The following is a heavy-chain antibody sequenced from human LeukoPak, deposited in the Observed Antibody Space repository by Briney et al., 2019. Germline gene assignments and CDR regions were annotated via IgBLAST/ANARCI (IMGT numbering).Heavy chain of an antibody. CDR3: ARDPYCSGGSCYFDY. CDR1: GYTFTSYY. CDR2: INPSGGST. Sequence: ASVKVSCKASGYTFTSYYMHWVRQAPGQGLEWMGIINPSGGSTSYAQKFQGRVTMTRDTSTSTVYMELSSLRSDDTAVYYCARDPYCSGGSCYFDYWGQGTLVTVSS. J-gene: IGHJ4*02. V-gene: IGHV1-46*01. D-gene: IGHD2-15*01.